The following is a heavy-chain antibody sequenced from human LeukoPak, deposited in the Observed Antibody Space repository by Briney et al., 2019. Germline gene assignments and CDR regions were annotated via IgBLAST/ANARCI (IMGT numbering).Heavy chain of an antibody. CDR1: GFTFSSYG. D-gene: IGHD3-22*01. Sequence: GGSLRLSCAASGFTFSSYGMHWVRQAPGKGVEGVAVIWYDGSNKYYADSVKGRFTISRDNSKNTLYLQMNSLSAEDTAVYYCAKDRSDSSGYPLDYWGQGTLVTVSS. V-gene: IGHV3-33*06. J-gene: IGHJ4*02. CDR3: AKDRSDSSGYPLDY. CDR2: IWYDGSNK.